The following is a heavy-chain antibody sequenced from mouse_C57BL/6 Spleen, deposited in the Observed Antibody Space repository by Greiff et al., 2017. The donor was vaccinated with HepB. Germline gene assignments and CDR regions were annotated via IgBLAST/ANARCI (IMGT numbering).Heavy chain of an antibody. CDR3: ARPSIYGSSPHFDY. V-gene: IGHV1-39*01. Sequence: VHVKQSGPELVKPGASVKISCKASGYSFTDYNMNWVKQSNGKSLEWIGVINPNYGTTSYNQKFKGKATLTVDQSSSTAYMQLNSLTSEDSAVYYCARPSIYGSSPHFDYWGQGTTLTVSS. CDR2: INPNYGTT. J-gene: IGHJ2*01. D-gene: IGHD1-1*01. CDR1: GYSFTDYN.